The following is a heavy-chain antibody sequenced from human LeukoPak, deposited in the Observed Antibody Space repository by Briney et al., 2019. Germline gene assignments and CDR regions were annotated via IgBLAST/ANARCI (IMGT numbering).Heavy chain of an antibody. V-gene: IGHV4-39*07. Sequence: PSETLSLTCTVSGGSISSSSYYWGWIRQPPGKGLEWIGSIYYSGSTYYNPSLKSRVTISVDTSKNQFSLKLSSVTAADTAVYYCARGGLILTGYYRLSSLSYWGQGTLVTVSS. J-gene: IGHJ4*02. CDR2: IYYSGST. D-gene: IGHD3-9*01. CDR3: ARGGLILTGYYRLSSLSY. CDR1: GGSISSSSYY.